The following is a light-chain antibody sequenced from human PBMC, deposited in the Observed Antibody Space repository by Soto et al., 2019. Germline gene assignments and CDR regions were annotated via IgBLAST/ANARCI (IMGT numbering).Light chain of an antibody. J-gene: IGLJ2*01. V-gene: IGLV1-51*01. CDR1: SSNIGNNF. CDR2: DNN. CDR3: ATWDSSLIAGV. Sequence: QSVLTQPPSVSAAPGQEVTISCSGSSSNIGNNFVSWYQHLPGTAPKLLIYDNNKRPSGIPDRFSGTKSVTSATLGITGLQTGDEAHYYCATWDSSLIAGVFGGGTKVTVL.